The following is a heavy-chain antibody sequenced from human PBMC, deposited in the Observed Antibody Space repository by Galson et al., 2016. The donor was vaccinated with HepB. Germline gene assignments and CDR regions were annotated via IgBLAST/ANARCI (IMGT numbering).Heavy chain of an antibody. CDR3: ARDPYYRGYGAFDI. CDR2: IKEDGSEE. J-gene: IGHJ3*02. D-gene: IGHD3-16*02. V-gene: IGHV3-7*03. CDR1: GFIFNNYY. Sequence: SLRLSCAASGFIFNNYYMTWVRQAPGKGLEWVANIKEDGSEEHYEDSVKGRFTISRDNAENSLYLQMNSLRTEDTAVYYCARDPYYRGYGAFDIWGQGTMVTVYS.